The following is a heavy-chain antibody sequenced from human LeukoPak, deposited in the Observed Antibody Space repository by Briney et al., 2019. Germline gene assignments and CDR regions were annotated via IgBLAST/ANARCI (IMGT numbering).Heavy chain of an antibody. CDR2: ISSSSSYI. Sequence: PGGSLRLSCAASGFTFSSYSMNWVRQAPGKGLEWVSSISSSSSYIYYADSVKGRFTISRDNAKNSLYLQMNSLRAEGTAVYYCAVRGGATRGLDYWGQGTLVTVSS. V-gene: IGHV3-21*01. CDR1: GFTFSSYS. D-gene: IGHD1-26*01. J-gene: IGHJ4*02. CDR3: AVRGGATRGLDY.